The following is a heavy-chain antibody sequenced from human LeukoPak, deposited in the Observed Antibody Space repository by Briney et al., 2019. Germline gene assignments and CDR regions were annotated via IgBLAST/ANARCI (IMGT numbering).Heavy chain of an antibody. CDR3: ARDSLLAAPYTDH. D-gene: IGHD3-10*01. CDR2: ISDYSGNP. V-gene: IGHV1-18*01. CDR1: GYTFTSYG. J-gene: IGHJ4*02. Sequence: GASVKVSCKASGYTFTSYGISWVRQAPGQGREWMGWISDYSGNPNYAQKFQGRVTMTADTFTSTAYMELRSLRSDDTAVYFCARDSLLAAPYTDHWGQGTLVTVSS.